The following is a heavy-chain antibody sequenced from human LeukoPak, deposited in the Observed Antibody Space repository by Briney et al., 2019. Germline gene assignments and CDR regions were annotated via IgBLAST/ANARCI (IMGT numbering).Heavy chain of an antibody. CDR3: AKADATIGGAFDI. V-gene: IGHV3-23*01. Sequence: GGSLRLSCAASGFIFKNYAMSWVRQAPGKWLEWVSIISGTSDTTRYGDSVRGRFTTSRDNPRNTLYLQMNSLRVDDTAVYYCAKADATIGGAFDIWGQGTMVTVSS. CDR1: GFIFKNYA. CDR2: ISGTSDTT. J-gene: IGHJ3*02. D-gene: IGHD3-3*01.